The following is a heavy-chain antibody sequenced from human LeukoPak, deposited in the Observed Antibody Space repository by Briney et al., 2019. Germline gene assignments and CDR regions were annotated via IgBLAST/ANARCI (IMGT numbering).Heavy chain of an antibody. J-gene: IGHJ4*02. CDR2: IYYSGNT. Sequence: PSQTLSLTCTVSGGSISSVSYYWSWIRQHPGKGLEWIGYIYYSGNTYYNPSLKSRVTMSVDTSKNQFSLKLSSVTAADTAVYYCARRTPDYYGSSGYYPGYFDYWGQGTLVTVSS. V-gene: IGHV4-31*03. CDR3: ARRTPDYYGSSGYYPGYFDY. D-gene: IGHD3-22*01. CDR1: GGSISSVSYY.